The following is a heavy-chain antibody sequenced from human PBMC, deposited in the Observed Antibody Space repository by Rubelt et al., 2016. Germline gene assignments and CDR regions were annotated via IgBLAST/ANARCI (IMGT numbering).Heavy chain of an antibody. CDR3: ARDGRRESGFDY. V-gene: IGHV3-33*01. CDR1: GFTFSSYG. Sequence: VQLLESGGGLVQPGGSLRLSCAASGFTFSSYGMHWVRQAPGKGLEWVAVIWYDGSNKYYADAVKGRFTSSRDNSKNTLYLQMNSLRAEDTAVYYCARDGRRESGFDYWGQGTLVTVSS. J-gene: IGHJ4*02. D-gene: IGHD3-10*01. CDR2: IWYDGSNK.